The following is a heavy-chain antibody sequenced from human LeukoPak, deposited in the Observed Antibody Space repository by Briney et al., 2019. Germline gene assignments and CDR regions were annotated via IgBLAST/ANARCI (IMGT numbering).Heavy chain of an antibody. D-gene: IGHD6-19*01. CDR3: ARAGGWAREDYKADAFDI. J-gene: IGHJ3*02. CDR1: GYXFTNFG. CDR2: ISAYNGNT. Sequence: GASVKVSCKASGYXFTNFGMSWVRQAPGQGLEWMGWISAYNGNTNYAQKVQERVTMTTETSTSTAYVELRSLRSDDTAVYYCARAGGWAREDYKADAFDIWGQGTMVTVSS. V-gene: IGHV1-18*01.